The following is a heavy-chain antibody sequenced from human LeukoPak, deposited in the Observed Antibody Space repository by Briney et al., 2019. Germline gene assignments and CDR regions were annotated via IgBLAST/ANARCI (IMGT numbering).Heavy chain of an antibody. D-gene: IGHD2-8*01. CDR2: ISARGGNT. CDR3: AKDRCSNGVGCYYYYMEV. Sequence: GGSLRLSCVASVFTFDIYAMTWVRPAPGKGLEWVSNISARGGNTYYIESVKGRFSISRDSPKNILYLQMNSLRAEDTAVYYCAKDRCSNGVGCYYYYMEVWGKGTTVTISS. J-gene: IGHJ6*03. CDR1: VFTFDIYA. V-gene: IGHV3-23*01.